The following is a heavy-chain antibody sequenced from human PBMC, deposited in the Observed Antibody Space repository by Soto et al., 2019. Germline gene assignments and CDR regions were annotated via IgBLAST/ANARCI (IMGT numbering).Heavy chain of an antibody. D-gene: IGHD3-16*02. CDR3: ARGDDYIWGSYRLYAFDI. CDR1: SGSISSSNW. Sequence: QVQLQESGPGLVKPSGTLSLTCAVSSGSISSSNWWSWVRQPPGKGLEWIGENYHSGSTNYNPSLKSRVTISVDKSKNQFSLKLSSVTAADTAVYYCARGDDYIWGSYRLYAFDIWGQGTMVTVSS. CDR2: NYHSGST. V-gene: IGHV4-4*02. J-gene: IGHJ3*02.